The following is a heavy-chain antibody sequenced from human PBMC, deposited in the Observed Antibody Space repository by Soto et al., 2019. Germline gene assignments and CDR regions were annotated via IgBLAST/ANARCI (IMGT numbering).Heavy chain of an antibody. V-gene: IGHV3-48*03. CDR2: ISRGGGTI. Sequence: LRLSCAASGSTFSSYEMNWVRQAPGKGLEWVSYISRGGGTIYYADSVRGRFTISRDNAKNSLFLQMSSLRAEDTAVYYCARDDSGWDYWGQGTLVTVSS. J-gene: IGHJ4*02. CDR1: GSTFSSYE. D-gene: IGHD5-12*01. CDR3: ARDDSGWDY.